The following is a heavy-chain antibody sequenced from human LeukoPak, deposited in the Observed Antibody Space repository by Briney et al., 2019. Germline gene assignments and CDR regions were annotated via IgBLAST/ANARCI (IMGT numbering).Heavy chain of an antibody. Sequence: KPSETLSLTCAVYGGSFSGYYWSWIRQPPGKGLEWIGEINHSGSTNYNPSLKSRVTISVDTSKNQFPLKLSSVTAADTAVYYCAQIAVAGRGIFDYWGQGTLVTVSS. CDR1: GGSFSGYY. CDR2: INHSGST. J-gene: IGHJ4*02. V-gene: IGHV4-34*01. CDR3: AQIAVAGRGIFDY. D-gene: IGHD6-19*01.